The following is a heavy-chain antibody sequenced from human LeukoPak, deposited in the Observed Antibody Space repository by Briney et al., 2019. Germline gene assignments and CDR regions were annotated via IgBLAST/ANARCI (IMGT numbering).Heavy chain of an antibody. CDR2: IYPGDSDT. J-gene: IGHJ3*01. CDR3: AGALADAFEF. Sequence: HGESLKISCKGSRXSFTSYWIGWVRQMPGKGLEWMGIIYPGDSDTRYSPSFQGQVTISADKSIYTAYLQWSSLKASDTAMYYCAGALADAFEFWGQGTMVTVSS. CDR1: RXSFTSYW. V-gene: IGHV5-51*01.